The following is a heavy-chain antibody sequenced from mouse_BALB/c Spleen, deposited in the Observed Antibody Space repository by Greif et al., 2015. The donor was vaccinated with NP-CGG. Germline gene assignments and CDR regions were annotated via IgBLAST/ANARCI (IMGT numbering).Heavy chain of an antibody. CDR3: ARREYGDY. Sequence: EVMLVESGGDLVKPGGSLKLSCAASGFTFSSYGMSWVRQTPDKRLEWVATISSGGSYAYYPDSVKGRFTISRDNAKNTLYLQMSSLKSEDTAMYYCARREYGDYWGQGTTLTVSS. CDR1: GFTFSSYG. V-gene: IGHV5-6*02. D-gene: IGHD5-1*01. CDR2: ISSGGSYA. J-gene: IGHJ2*01.